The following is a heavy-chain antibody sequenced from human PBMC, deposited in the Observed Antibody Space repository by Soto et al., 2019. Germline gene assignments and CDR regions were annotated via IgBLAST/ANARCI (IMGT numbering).Heavy chain of an antibody. D-gene: IGHD4-17*01. CDR1: GFTFHDYY. J-gene: IGHJ1*01. Sequence: SGGSRILSCASSGFTFHDYYMTRVVQPPGEGLAWVSYISSRGRSMYYSDSVKGRFTISRDNAKNSLYLQMNSLRAEDTAVYYCARDLHDYGGNYAGGSWG. CDR2: ISSRGRSM. V-gene: IGHV3-11*01. CDR3: ARDLHDYGGNYAGGS.